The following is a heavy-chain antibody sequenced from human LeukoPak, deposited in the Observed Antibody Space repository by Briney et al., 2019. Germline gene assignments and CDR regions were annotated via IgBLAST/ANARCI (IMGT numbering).Heavy chain of an antibody. CDR1: GFTFSDYE. J-gene: IGHJ3*02. D-gene: IGHD4-17*01. Sequence: GGSLRLSCGGSGFTFSDYEMNWVRQTPGKGLEWVSYISSSGSLYYADSVTGRFTISRDNAKSSLYLHMNSLRAEDTAVYYCAINPDYGDYIDAFHIWGQGTMVTVSS. CDR2: ISSSGSL. CDR3: AINPDYGDYIDAFHI. V-gene: IGHV3-48*03.